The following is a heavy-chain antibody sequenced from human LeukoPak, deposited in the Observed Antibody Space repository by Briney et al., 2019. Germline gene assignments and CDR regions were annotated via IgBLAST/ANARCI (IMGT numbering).Heavy chain of an antibody. J-gene: IGHJ4*02. V-gene: IGHV3-23*01. CDR1: GFTFNNYA. CDR2: ISGRGGST. D-gene: IGHD3-9*01. Sequence: GGSLRLSCAASGFTFNNYAMSWVRQAPGKGLEWVSSISGRGGSTYYADSVKGRFTISRDNSKNTLYVQLNGLRAEDTAVYYCARDQGRYVDPYYFGFWGQGTLVTVSS. CDR3: ARDQGRYVDPYYFGF.